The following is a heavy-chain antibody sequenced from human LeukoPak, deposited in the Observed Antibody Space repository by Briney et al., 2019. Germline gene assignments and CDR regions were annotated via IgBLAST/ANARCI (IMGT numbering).Heavy chain of an antibody. J-gene: IGHJ4*02. CDR2: INPNSGGT. D-gene: IGHD6-13*01. Sequence: ASVKVSCQASGYTFTGYYLHWVRQAPGQGLEWMGWINPNSGGTKYAQKSQGRVTMTRDTSISTAYMELSRLRSDDTAVYYCARGGRIAAAVRGGKLDYWGQGTLVTVSS. V-gene: IGHV1-2*02. CDR1: GYTFTGYY. CDR3: ARGGRIAAAVRGGKLDY.